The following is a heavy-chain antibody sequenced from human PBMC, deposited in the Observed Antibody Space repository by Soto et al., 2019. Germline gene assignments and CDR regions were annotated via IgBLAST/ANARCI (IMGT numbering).Heavy chain of an antibody. J-gene: IGHJ4*02. CDR2: IYYSGST. CDR3: ARDASHDFWSGYSGIDY. CDR1: GVSISSGDYY. D-gene: IGHD3-3*01. Sequence: SETLSLTCTVSGVSISSGDYYWSWIRQPPGKGLEWIGYIYYSGSTYYNPSLKSRVTISVDTSKNQFSLKLSSVTAADTAVYYCARDASHDFWSGYSGIDYWGQGTLVTVSS. V-gene: IGHV4-30-4*01.